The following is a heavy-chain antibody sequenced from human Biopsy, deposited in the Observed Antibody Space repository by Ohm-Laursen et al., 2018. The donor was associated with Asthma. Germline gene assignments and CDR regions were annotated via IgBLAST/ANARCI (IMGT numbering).Heavy chain of an antibody. V-gene: IGHV3-30-3*01. D-gene: IGHD6-6*01. CDR2: IFFDGSNK. Sequence: RSLRLSCSASGFTFHNYVMHWVRQAPGKGLEWVAGIFFDGSNKYYADSVKGRFTISRDNSKDTLYLQVSSLRGDDTAVYYCARGKTWGRSYYFDYWGQGTLVTVPS. CDR1: GFTFHNYV. CDR3: ARGKTWGRSYYFDY. J-gene: IGHJ4*02.